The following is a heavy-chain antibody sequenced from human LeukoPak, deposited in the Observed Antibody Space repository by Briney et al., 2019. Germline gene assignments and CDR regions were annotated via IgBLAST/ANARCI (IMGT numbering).Heavy chain of an antibody. V-gene: IGHV4-39*07. CDR2: IYYSGST. J-gene: IGHJ5*02. Sequence: SETLSLTCTVSGGSISSSSYYWGWIRQPPGKGLERIGSIYYSGSTYYNPSLKSRVTISVDASKNQFSLKLSSVTAADTAVYYCARDAPIDYGGNSNWFDPWGQGTLVTVSS. CDR3: ARDAPIDYGGNSNWFDP. CDR1: GGSISSSSYY. D-gene: IGHD4-23*01.